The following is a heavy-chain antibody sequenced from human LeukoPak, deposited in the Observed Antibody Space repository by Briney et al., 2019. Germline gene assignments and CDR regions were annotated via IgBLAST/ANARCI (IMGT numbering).Heavy chain of an antibody. CDR1: GYSFTSNW. CDR2: FDPSNSYT. CDR3: ARQPEGTWFDP. V-gene: IGHV5-10-1*01. D-gene: IGHD1-1*01. J-gene: IGHJ5*02. Sequence: GASLQISCKGSGYSFTSNWISWVRQMPGKGLEWIGRFDPSNSYTNYSPSFQGHVTISADKSISTAYLQWSSLKASDTAMYYCARQPEGTWFDPWGQGTLVTVSS.